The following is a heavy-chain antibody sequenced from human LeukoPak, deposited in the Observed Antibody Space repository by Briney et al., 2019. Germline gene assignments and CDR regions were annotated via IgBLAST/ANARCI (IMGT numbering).Heavy chain of an antibody. D-gene: IGHD2-2*01. CDR1: GFTFSNYA. Sequence: GGSLRLSCAASGFTFSNYAMTWVRQAPGKGLEWVSGISGSGGNPYYADSVKGRFTISRDNSKNTVYLQMNSLRADDTAVYYCEKGLSTSYYSDFDYWGQGTLVTVSS. CDR2: ISGSGGNP. CDR3: EKGLSTSYYSDFDY. J-gene: IGHJ4*02. V-gene: IGHV3-23*01.